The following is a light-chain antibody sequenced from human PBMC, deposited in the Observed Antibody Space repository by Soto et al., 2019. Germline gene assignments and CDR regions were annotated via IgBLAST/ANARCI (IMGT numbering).Light chain of an antibody. Sequence: DVQMTQSPSSLSAFVGDRVTITCRASQGIAPYLAALQQKPGKVPKLLIYATSTLQSGGTSRCSGSGSGTDVTITINSRQPEDVVTYYCQQYHSAPLTFGGGTKVEIK. CDR1: QGIAPY. J-gene: IGKJ4*01. CDR3: QQYHSAPLT. V-gene: IGKV1-27*01. CDR2: ATS.